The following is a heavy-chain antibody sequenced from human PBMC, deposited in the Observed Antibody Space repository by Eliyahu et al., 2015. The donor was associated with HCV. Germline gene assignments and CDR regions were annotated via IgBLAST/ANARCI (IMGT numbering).Heavy chain of an antibody. CDR2: MSYDGINK. CDR1: GXMFSSXG. Sequence: QVQLVESGGGVVQPGRSLRLSCSASGXMFSSXGMHWVRQXPGQGLAWVAVMSYDGINKQXADSVKGRFTISRDNSKNTLYLEMNSLRPEDTAVYYCAKEGPIYEVGMPWGGMAVWGQGTTVTVSS. CDR3: AKEGPIYEVGMPWGGMAV. D-gene: IGHD3-3*01. J-gene: IGHJ6*02. V-gene: IGHV3-30*18.